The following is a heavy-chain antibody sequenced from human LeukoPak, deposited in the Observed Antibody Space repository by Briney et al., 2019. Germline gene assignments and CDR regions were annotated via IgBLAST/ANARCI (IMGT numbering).Heavy chain of an antibody. Sequence: GGSLRLSCAASGFTFSRYWMSWVRQGPGKGLEWGANIKEDGSVKYYVESVKGRFTISRDNAKNSLYLQMNSLRAEDTAVYYCAASITMFDYWGQGTLVTVSS. CDR1: GFTFSRYW. CDR3: AASITMFDY. D-gene: IGHD3-10*01. J-gene: IGHJ4*02. CDR2: IKEDGSVK. V-gene: IGHV3-7*02.